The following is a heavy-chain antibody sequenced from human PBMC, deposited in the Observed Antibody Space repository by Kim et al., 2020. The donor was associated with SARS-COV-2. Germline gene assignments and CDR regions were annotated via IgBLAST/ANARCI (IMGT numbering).Heavy chain of an antibody. D-gene: IGHD6-13*01. CDR1: GGSISSGDYY. CDR2: IYYSGST. CDR3: ARRGPNITAAVGWFDP. V-gene: IGHV4-30-4*01. J-gene: IGHJ5*02. Sequence: SETLSLTCTVSGGSISSGDYYWSWLRQPPGKGLEWIGYIYYSGSTYYNPSLKSRFTISVDTSKNQFSLKLSSVTAADTAVYYCARRGPNITAAVGWFDPWGQGTLVTVSS.